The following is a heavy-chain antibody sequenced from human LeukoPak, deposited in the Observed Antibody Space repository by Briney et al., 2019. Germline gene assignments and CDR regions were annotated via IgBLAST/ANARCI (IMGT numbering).Heavy chain of an antibody. CDR3: ARVDPGYCSGASCPDKTFDH. CDR1: GFTFSSYW. D-gene: IGHD2-15*01. V-gene: IGHV3-7*01. J-gene: IGHJ4*02. Sequence: GGSLRLSCAASGFTFSSYWMSWVRQAPGKGLEWVANIKQDGSEKYYVDSVKGRFTISRDNAKNSLYLQMNSLRAEDTAVYYCARVDPGYCSGASCPDKTFDHWGQGTLVTVSS. CDR2: IKQDGSEK.